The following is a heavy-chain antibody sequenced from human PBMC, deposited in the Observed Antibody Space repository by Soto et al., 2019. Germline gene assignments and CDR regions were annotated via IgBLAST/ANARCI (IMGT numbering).Heavy chain of an antibody. CDR1: GFTFSSYA. V-gene: IGHV3-23*01. J-gene: IGHJ4*02. D-gene: IGHD1-26*01. CDR3: AKDRGGEVPPIVKVD. CDR2: ISGSGGST. Sequence: GGSLRLSCAASGFTFSSYAMSWVRQAPGKGLEWVSAISGSGGSTYYADSVKGRFAISRDNSKNTLYLQMNSLRAEDTAVYYCAKDRGGEVPPIVKVDWGQGTLVTLSS.